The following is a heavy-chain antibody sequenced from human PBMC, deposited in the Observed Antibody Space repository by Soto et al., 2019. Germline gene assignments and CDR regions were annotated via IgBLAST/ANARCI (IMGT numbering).Heavy chain of an antibody. J-gene: IGHJ5*02. CDR2: INPSGGST. Sequence: ASVKVSCKASGYTFTSYYMHWVRQAPGQGLEWMGIINPSGGSTSYAQKFQGRVTMIRDTSTSTVYMELSSLRSEDTAVYYCARDNAAVAFWFDPWGQGTLVTVSS. CDR3: ARDNAAVAFWFDP. D-gene: IGHD6-19*01. V-gene: IGHV1-46*01. CDR1: GYTFTSYY.